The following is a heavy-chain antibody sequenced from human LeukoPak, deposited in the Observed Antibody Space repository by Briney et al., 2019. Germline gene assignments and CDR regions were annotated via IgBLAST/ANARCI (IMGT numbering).Heavy chain of an antibody. CDR2: IYHSGST. J-gene: IGHJ4*02. D-gene: IGHD3-22*01. CDR3: ARNGYDSSGYYPSVFDY. Sequence: SETLSLTCTVSGYSISSGYYWGWIRQPPGKGLEWIGSIYHSGSTYYNPSLKSRVTMSVDTSKNQFSLKLSSVTAADTAVYYCARNGYDSSGYYPSVFDYWGQGTLVTVSS. V-gene: IGHV4-38-2*02. CDR1: GYSISSGYY.